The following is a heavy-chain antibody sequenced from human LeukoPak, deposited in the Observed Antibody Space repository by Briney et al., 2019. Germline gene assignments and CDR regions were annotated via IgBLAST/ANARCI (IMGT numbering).Heavy chain of an antibody. V-gene: IGHV4-59*01. J-gene: IGHJ3*02. CDR3: ARDSSLYCGGDCYSADAFDI. CDR1: GGSISSSY. CDR2: IYYSGST. D-gene: IGHD2-21*01. Sequence: SETLSLTCTVSGGSISSSYWSWIRQPPGKGLEWIGYIYYSGSTNYNPHLKGRVTISVDTSKNQCSLKLSSVTAADTAVYYCARDSSLYCGGDCYSADAFDIWGQGTMVTVSS.